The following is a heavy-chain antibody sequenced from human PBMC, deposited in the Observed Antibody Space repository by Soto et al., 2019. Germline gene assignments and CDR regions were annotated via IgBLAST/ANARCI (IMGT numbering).Heavy chain of an antibody. D-gene: IGHD3-3*01. CDR3: ARFYTSAESKYDFSSWPSMDV. Sequence: QVQLVQSGAEVKKPGASVKVSCKASGYTFTSYYMHWVRQAPGQGLEWMGIINPSGGSTSYAQKVQGRGTMTRDTSTSTVYMELSSLRSEDTAVYYCARFYTSAESKYDFSSWPSMDVWGQGTTVTVSS. J-gene: IGHJ6*02. V-gene: IGHV1-46*01. CDR2: INPSGGST. CDR1: GYTFTSYY.